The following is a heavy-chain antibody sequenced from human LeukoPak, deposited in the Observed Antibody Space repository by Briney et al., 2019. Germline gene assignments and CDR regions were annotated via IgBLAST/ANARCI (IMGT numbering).Heavy chain of an antibody. V-gene: IGHV4-34*01. CDR3: ARDGYYDSSGYYE. CDR2: INHRGTT. D-gene: IGHD3-22*01. Sequence: KASETLSLTCAVYGDSFSGYYWSWIRQPPGKGLEWIAEINHRGTTHYNPSLKSRVTISVDRSKNQFSLKLSSVTAADTAVYYCARDGYYDSSGYYEWGQGTLVTVSS. CDR1: GDSFSGYY. J-gene: IGHJ4*02.